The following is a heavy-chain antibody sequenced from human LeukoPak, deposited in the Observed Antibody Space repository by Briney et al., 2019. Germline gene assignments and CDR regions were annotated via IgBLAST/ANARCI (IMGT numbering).Heavy chain of an antibody. CDR1: GGSISSYY. CDR3: ARANVNYGPRSYDY. Sequence: SETLSLTCTVSGGSISSYYWSWIRQPAGKGLEWIGRIYTSGSTNYNPSLKSRVTMSVDTSKNQFSLKLSSVTAADTAVSYCARANVNYGPRSYDYWGQGTLVTVSS. V-gene: IGHV4-4*07. CDR2: IYTSGST. D-gene: IGHD3-10*01. J-gene: IGHJ4*02.